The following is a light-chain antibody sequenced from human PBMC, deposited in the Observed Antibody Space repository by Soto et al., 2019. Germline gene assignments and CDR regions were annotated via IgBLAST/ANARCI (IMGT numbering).Light chain of an antibody. CDR3: QQLNSYPRT. V-gene: IGKV1-9*01. J-gene: IGKJ1*01. Sequence: DIQLTQSPPFLSASVGDRVTITCRASQVISSYLAWYQQNPGKAPKLLIYAASTLYSGVPSRFSGSGSETEFTLTISSLQPEDFATYYCQQLNSYPRTFGQGTKLEIK. CDR2: AAS. CDR1: QVISSY.